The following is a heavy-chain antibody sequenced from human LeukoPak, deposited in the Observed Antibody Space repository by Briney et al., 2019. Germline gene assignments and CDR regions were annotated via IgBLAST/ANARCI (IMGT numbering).Heavy chain of an antibody. CDR1: GSGFTFNNYW. J-gene: IGHJ4*02. V-gene: IGHV3-74*01. D-gene: IGHD6-19*01. Sequence: GGSLRLSCAASGSGFTFNNYWMHWVRQAPGKGLVWVSRINADGSTTSYADSVRGRFTISRDNAKNTLYLQMNSLRAEDTAVYYCAPLISGWSLYWGQGTLVTVSS. CDR2: INADGSTT. CDR3: APLISGWSLY.